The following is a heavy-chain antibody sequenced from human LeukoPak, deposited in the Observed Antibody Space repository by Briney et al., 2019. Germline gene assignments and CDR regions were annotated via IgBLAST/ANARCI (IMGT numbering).Heavy chain of an antibody. CDR3: ARDYVGVAGTFDY. CDR1: GGSISSYY. Sequence: KPSETLSLTCTVSGGSISSYYWSWIRQPPGKGLEWIGEVNHGGSTNYNPSLKSRVTISIDTSKNQFSLKLSSVTAADTAVYYCARDYVGVAGTFDYWGQGTLVTVSS. J-gene: IGHJ4*02. D-gene: IGHD6-19*01. V-gene: IGHV4-34*01. CDR2: VNHGGST.